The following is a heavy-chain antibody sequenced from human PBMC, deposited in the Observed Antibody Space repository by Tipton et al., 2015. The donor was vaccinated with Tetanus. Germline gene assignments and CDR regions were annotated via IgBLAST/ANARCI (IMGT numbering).Heavy chain of an antibody. Sequence: TLSLTCAVSGGSISSGGYSWSWIRQPPGKGLEWIGYIYHSGSTYYNPSLKSRVTISVDRSKNQFSLKLSSVTAADTAVYYCARVVIWFGAPPSPFDYWGQGTLVPVSS. CDR1: GGSISSGGYS. CDR3: ARVVIWFGAPPSPFDY. V-gene: IGHV4-30-2*01. J-gene: IGHJ4*02. CDR2: IYHSGST. D-gene: IGHD3-10*01.